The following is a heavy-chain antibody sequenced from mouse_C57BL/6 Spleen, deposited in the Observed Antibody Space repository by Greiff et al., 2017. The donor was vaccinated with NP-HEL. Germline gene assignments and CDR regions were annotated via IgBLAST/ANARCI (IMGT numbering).Heavy chain of an antibody. CDR1: GYAFSSSW. Sequence: VKLMESGPELVKPGASVKISCKASGYAFSSSWMNWVKQRPGKGLEWIGRIYPGDGDTNYNGKFKGKATLTADKSSSTAYMQLSSLTSEDSAVYFCARVDSSGSYWGQGTTLTVSS. V-gene: IGHV1-82*01. CDR3: ARVDSSGSY. D-gene: IGHD3-2*02. J-gene: IGHJ2*01. CDR2: IYPGDGDT.